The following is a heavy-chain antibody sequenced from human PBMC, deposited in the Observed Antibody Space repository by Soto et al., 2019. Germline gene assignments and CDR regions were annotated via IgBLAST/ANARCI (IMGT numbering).Heavy chain of an antibody. J-gene: IGHJ5*02. CDR3: ARDGRITIFGVAKRINWFDP. CDR1: GGSISSSSYY. D-gene: IGHD3-3*01. CDR2: IYYSGST. Sequence: SETLSLTCTVSGGSISSSSYYWGWIRQPPGKGLEWIGSIYYSGSTYYNPSLKSRVTISVDTSKNQFSLKLSSVTAADTAVYYCARDGRITIFGVAKRINWFDPWGQGSLVTVSS. V-gene: IGHV4-39*02.